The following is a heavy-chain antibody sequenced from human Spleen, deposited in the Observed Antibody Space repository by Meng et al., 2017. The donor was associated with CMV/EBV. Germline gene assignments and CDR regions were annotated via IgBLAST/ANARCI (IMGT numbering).Heavy chain of an antibody. CDR1: GFTVTTNY. CDR3: ARDSRIAVADIH. Sequence: GESLKISCAASGFTVTTNYMSWVRQAPGKGLEWVSVIYTGGSRHYADSVKGRFTISRDNSKNTVYLQMDSLRAEDTAVYYCARDSRIAVADIHWGRGTLVTVSS. V-gene: IGHV3-53*01. D-gene: IGHD6-19*01. J-gene: IGHJ4*02. CDR2: IYTGGSR.